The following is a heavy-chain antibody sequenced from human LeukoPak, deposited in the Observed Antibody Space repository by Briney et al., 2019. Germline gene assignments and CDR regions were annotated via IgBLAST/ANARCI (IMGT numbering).Heavy chain of an antibody. CDR2: INPSGGST. CDR3: ARDGSYSYGFDLKGFDP. CDR1: GGTFSSYA. V-gene: IGHV1-46*01. D-gene: IGHD5-18*01. J-gene: IGHJ5*02. Sequence: ASVKVSCKASGGTFSSYAISWVRQAPGQGLEWMGIINPSGGSTSYAQKFQGRVTMTRDTSTSTVYMELSSLRSEDTAVYYCARDGSYSYGFDLKGFDPWGQGTLVTVSS.